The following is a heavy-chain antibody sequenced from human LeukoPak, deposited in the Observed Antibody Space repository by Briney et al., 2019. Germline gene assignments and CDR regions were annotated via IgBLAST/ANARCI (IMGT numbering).Heavy chain of an antibody. D-gene: IGHD1-26*01. J-gene: IGHJ4*02. CDR2: ISSSGSTI. V-gene: IGHV3-11*01. CDR3: ARGIFIVGANPLDY. Sequence: KPGGSLRLSCAASGFTFSDYYMSWIRQAPGKWLEWVSYISSSGSTIYYADSVKGRFTISRVNAKNSLYLQMNSLRAEDTAVYYCARGIFIVGANPLDYWGQGTLVTVSS. CDR1: GFTFSDYY.